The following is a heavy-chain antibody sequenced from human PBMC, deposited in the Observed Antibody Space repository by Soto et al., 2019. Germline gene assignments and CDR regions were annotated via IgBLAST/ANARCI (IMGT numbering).Heavy chain of an antibody. D-gene: IGHD1-26*01. J-gene: IGHJ4*02. CDR2: IYYSGST. Sequence: PSETLSLTCTVSGGSISSGDYYWSWIRQPPGKGLEWIGYIYYSGSTYYNPSLKSRVTISVDTSKNQFSLKLSSVTAADTAVYYCARVAIVGATTDYWGQGTLVTVSS. CDR3: ARVAIVGATTDY. CDR1: GGSISSGDYY. V-gene: IGHV4-30-4*01.